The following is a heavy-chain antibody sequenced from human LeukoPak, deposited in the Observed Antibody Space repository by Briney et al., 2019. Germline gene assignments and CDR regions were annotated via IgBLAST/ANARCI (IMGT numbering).Heavy chain of an antibody. CDR2: INPNSGGT. CDR1: GYTFTGYY. V-gene: IGHV1-2*02. Sequence: KVSCKASGYTFTGYYMHWVRQAPGQGLEWMGWINPNSGGTNYAQKFQGRVTMTRDTSISTAYMELSRLRSDDTAVYYCAREHYGDYNWFDPWGQGTLVTVSS. J-gene: IGHJ5*02. D-gene: IGHD4-17*01. CDR3: AREHYGDYNWFDP.